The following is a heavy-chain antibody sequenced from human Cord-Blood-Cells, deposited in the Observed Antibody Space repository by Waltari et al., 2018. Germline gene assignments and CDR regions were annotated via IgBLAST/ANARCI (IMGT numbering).Heavy chain of an antibody. CDR3: ASNIGYCSSTSCYGPDY. CDR2: SIPIFGTA. D-gene: IGHD2-2*01. J-gene: IGHJ4*02. Sequence: QVQLVQSGAEVKKPGSSVKVSCKASGGTLSSYAISWVRQGPGQGLEGMGGSIPIFGTANYAQKIQGRVTITADESASTAYMELSSLRSEDTAVYYCASNIGYCSSTSCYGPDYWGQGTLVTVSS. CDR1: GGTLSSYA. V-gene: IGHV1-69*01.